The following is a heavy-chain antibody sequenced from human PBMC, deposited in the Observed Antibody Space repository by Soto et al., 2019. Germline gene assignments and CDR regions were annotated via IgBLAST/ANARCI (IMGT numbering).Heavy chain of an antibody. D-gene: IGHD1-26*01. Sequence: GGSLRLSCAASGFTFSSYSMNWVRQAPGKGLEWVSSISSSSSYIYYADSVKGRFTISRDNAKNSLYLQMNSLRAEDTAVYYCARDLGWEHDYYYYYGMDVWGQGTTVTVSS. J-gene: IGHJ6*02. CDR2: ISSSSSYI. CDR1: GFTFSSYS. V-gene: IGHV3-21*01. CDR3: ARDLGWEHDYYYYYGMDV.